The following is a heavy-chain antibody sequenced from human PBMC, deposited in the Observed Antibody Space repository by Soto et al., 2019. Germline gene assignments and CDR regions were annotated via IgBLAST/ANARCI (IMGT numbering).Heavy chain of an antibody. CDR2: ISQSGNVI. Sequence: GGSLRLSCAASGFTFRDVQMSWIRQAPGKGLEWNAYISQSGNVIYYADSVKGRFTISRDDAKNSLYLQMNSLRAEDSAMFYCVSKKQVLTGYLHFWGQGTQGTLSS. CDR1: GFTFRDVQ. CDR3: VSKKQVLTGYLHF. J-gene: IGHJ4*02. D-gene: IGHD3-9*01. V-gene: IGHV3-11*01.